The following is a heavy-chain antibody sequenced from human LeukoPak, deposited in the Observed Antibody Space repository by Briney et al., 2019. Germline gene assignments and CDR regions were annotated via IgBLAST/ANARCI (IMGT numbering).Heavy chain of an antibody. Sequence: ASVKVSCKASGYTFTDYDINWVRQATGQGLEWMGWMNPNSGVTGYAQKFQGRVSMTRDTSVSTAYMELSSLRSEATAVYFCARGPIYPKSGDYPNYYFDYWGQGTLVTVSS. CDR1: GYTFTDYD. CDR2: MNPNSGVT. D-gene: IGHD1-26*01. V-gene: IGHV1-8*01. J-gene: IGHJ4*02. CDR3: ARGPIYPKSGDYPNYYFDY.